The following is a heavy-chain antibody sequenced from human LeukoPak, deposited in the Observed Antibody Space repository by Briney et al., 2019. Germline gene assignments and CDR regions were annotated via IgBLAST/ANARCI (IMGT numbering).Heavy chain of an antibody. Sequence: GGSLRLSCAASGFTFSSYWVHWVRQAPGKGLVWVSRINSDGTSKTYADSVKGRFTISRDNAKNTLYLQMNSLRAEDTAVYYCARDLYYYGSGSNHDYWGQGTLVTVSS. CDR3: ARDLYYYGSGSNHDY. V-gene: IGHV3-74*01. J-gene: IGHJ4*02. D-gene: IGHD3-10*01. CDR1: GFTFSSYW. CDR2: INSDGTSK.